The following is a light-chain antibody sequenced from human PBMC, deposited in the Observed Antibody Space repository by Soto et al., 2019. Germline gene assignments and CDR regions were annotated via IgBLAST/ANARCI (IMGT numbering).Light chain of an antibody. V-gene: IGKV3D-15*01. CDR1: QSVSNN. Sequence: ILMTQSPSTLSVSPWDRATISCRAGQSVSNNLAWYQQKPGQTPRLLIYGASSRATGIPARFSGSGSGTDSRLTISRQAAEVLAVYCCQYYHNSSAFGQGTKVDIK. CDR2: GAS. J-gene: IGKJ1*01. CDR3: QYYHNSSA.